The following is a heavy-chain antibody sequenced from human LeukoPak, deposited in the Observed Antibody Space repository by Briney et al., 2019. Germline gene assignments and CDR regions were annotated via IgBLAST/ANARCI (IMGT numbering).Heavy chain of an antibody. V-gene: IGHV1-8*01. Sequence: ASVKVSCKASGYTFTNNDINWVRQATGQGIEWMGWVSPDSGDTGYAPNFRGRVTMTTDTSINTAYMELTSLTPENTAIYYCTRGRAAGDWGQGTLVTVSS. D-gene: IGHD6-19*01. J-gene: IGHJ4*02. CDR3: TRGRAAGD. CDR1: GYTFTNND. CDR2: VSPDSGDT.